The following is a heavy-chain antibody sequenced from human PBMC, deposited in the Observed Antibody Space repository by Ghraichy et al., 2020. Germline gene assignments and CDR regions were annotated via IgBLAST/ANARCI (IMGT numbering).Heavy chain of an antibody. CDR2: IFHSGTT. CDR1: GGSISDNNW. J-gene: IGHJ6*03. V-gene: IGHV4-4*02. D-gene: IGHD2-8*02. Sequence: SETLSLTCAVSGGSISDNNWWSWVRQPPGKGLEWIGEIFHSGTTNYNPSLKSRVTFSVDTSKNHFSLKLTSVSAADTAVYYCAREMYFAPGGRFYYYYMDVWGKGTTVTVSS. CDR3: AREMYFAPGGRFYYYYMDV.